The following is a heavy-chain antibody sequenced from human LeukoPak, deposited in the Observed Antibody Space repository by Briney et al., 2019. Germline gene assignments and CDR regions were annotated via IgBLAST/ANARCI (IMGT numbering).Heavy chain of an antibody. CDR2: IRFDGNNK. V-gene: IGHV3-30*02. CDR3: AKDGIFGVVIMQTYYYYHMDV. Sequence: GGSLRLSCAASGFTFNNFGMHWVRQAPGKGLEWVAFIRFDGNNKYYVDSVKGRFTISRDNPKKALYLQMNNLRTEDTGTYYCAKDGIFGVVIMQTYYYYHMDVWGKGTTVTVSS. CDR1: GFTFNNFG. J-gene: IGHJ6*03. D-gene: IGHD3-3*01.